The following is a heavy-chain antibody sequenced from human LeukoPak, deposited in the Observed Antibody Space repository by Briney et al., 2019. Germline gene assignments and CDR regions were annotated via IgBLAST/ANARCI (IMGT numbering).Heavy chain of an antibody. V-gene: IGHV3-23*01. D-gene: IGHD2-21*01. Sequence: GGSLRLSCEVSEFPFNSYAMNWVRQAPGKGLEWVSGIDNSGYATYHADSVKGRFTISRDNAKDTLYMQMNGLRVEDTAVYYCARVSIRTQNFDYWGQGTRVTVSS. CDR1: EFPFNSYA. CDR3: ARVSIRTQNFDY. CDR2: IDNSGYAT. J-gene: IGHJ4*02.